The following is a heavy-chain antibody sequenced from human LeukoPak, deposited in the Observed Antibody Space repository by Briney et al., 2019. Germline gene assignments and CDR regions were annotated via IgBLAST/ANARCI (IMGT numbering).Heavy chain of an antibody. J-gene: IGHJ4*02. CDR2: IIPIFGTA. D-gene: IGHD5-24*01. CDR1: GGTFSSYA. CDR3: ARDRSRDGYTMGYFDY. V-gene: IGHV1-69*13. Sequence: SVKVSCKASGGTFSSYAISWVRQAPGQGLEWMGGIIPIFGTANYAQKFQGRVTITADESTSTAYMELSSLRSEDTAVYYCARDRSRDGYTMGYFDYWGQGTLVTVSS.